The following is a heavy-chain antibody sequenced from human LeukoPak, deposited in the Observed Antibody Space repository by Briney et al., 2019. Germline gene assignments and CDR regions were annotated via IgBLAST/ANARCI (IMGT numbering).Heavy chain of an antibody. Sequence: PGRSLRLSCAASGFTFSSYGMHWVRQAPGKGLEWVAVISYDGSNKYYADSVKGRFTISRDNSKNTLYLQMNSLRAVDTAVYYCAKGPRGDYDILTGYSFDYWGQGTLVTVSS. CDR2: ISYDGSNK. J-gene: IGHJ4*02. CDR3: AKGPRGDYDILTGYSFDY. CDR1: GFTFSSYG. D-gene: IGHD3-9*01. V-gene: IGHV3-30*18.